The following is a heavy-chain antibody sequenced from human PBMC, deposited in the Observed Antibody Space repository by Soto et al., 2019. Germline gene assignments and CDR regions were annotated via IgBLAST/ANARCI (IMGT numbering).Heavy chain of an antibody. CDR1: GGSISSYY. CDR3: ARYYDFWSGYPSQFDY. D-gene: IGHD3-3*01. Sequence: SETLSLTCTVSGGSISSYYWSWIRQPPGKGLEWIGYIYYSGSTNYNPSLKSRVTTSVDTSKNQFSLKLSSVTAADTAVYYCARYYDFWSGYPSQFDYWGQGTLVTVSS. V-gene: IGHV4-59*01. J-gene: IGHJ4*02. CDR2: IYYSGST.